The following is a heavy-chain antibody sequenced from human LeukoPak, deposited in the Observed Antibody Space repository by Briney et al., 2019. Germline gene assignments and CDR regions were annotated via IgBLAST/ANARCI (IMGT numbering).Heavy chain of an antibody. Sequence: PGGPLRLSCAASGSTFSSYSMNWVRQAPGKGLEWVSYISSSSSTIYYADSVKGRFTISRDNAKNSLYLQMNSLRAEDTAVYYCARDLGDGDYVFDYWGQGTLVTVSS. CDR3: ARDLGDGDYVFDY. V-gene: IGHV3-48*01. CDR1: GSTFSSYS. D-gene: IGHD4-17*01. J-gene: IGHJ4*02. CDR2: ISSSSSTI.